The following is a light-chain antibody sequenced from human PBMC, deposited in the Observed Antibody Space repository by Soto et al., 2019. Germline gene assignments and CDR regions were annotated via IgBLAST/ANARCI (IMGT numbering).Light chain of an antibody. V-gene: IGLV3-21*04. Sequence: SYELTQSPSVSVAPEKTATITCGGNNIGNKRVHWYRQKPGQAPVLLISYDSDRPSGIPERFSGSNSGNTATLTISRVEAGDEADYYCQVWDIMTDNYVXXXGTKLTVL. CDR2: YDS. J-gene: IGLJ1*01. CDR1: NIGNKR. CDR3: QVWDIMTDNYV.